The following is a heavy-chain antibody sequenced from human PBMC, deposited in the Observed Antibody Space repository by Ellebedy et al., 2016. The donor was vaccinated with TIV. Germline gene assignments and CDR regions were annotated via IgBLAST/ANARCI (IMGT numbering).Heavy chain of an antibody. CDR3: ARDPARISGTTRWFDP. CDR1: GGSFSGYY. Sequence: SETLSLTXAVYGGSFSGYYWSWIRQPPGKGLEWIGEISHSGSTNYNPSLKSRVTISVDTSKNQFSLKLSSVTAADTALYYCARDPARISGTTRWFDPWGQGTLVTVSS. J-gene: IGHJ5*02. CDR2: ISHSGST. V-gene: IGHV4-34*01. D-gene: IGHD1-20*01.